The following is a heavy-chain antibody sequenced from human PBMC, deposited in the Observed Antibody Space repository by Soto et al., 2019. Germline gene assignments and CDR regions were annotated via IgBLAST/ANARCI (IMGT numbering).Heavy chain of an antibody. CDR1: GFTFSDSA. J-gene: IGHJ6*02. CDR3: TAAGVGGVVMSGMGV. CDR2: IRSNADGGTV. D-gene: IGHD3-10*01. Sequence: EVQLVESGGGLVQPGGSLRLSCAASGFTFSDSAMHWVRQASGKGLEWVGRIRSNADGGTVEYAAPVKGRFIISRDDSTNTLYLEMSSRDTEETGVYYCTAAGVGGVVMSGMGVWGQGTAVTVSS. V-gene: IGHV3-15*01.